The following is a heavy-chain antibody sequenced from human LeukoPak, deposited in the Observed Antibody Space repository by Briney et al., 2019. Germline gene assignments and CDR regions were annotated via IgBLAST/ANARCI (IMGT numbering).Heavy chain of an antibody. D-gene: IGHD6-19*01. CDR3: ARDREEYLAVAATGDY. CDR1: GFTFSSYE. CDR2: ISSSGSTI. Sequence: PGGSLRLSCAASGFTFSSYEMNWVRQAPGKGLEWVSYISSSGSTIYYADSVKGRFTISRDNAKNSLYLQMNSLRAEDTAVYYCARDREEYLAVAATGDYWGQGTLVTVSS. V-gene: IGHV3-48*03. J-gene: IGHJ4*02.